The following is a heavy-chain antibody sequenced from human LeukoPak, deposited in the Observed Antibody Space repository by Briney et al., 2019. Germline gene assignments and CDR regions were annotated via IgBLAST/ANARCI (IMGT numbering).Heavy chain of an antibody. CDR2: INTDGSST. CDR1: GFTFSNSW. CDR3: ARDRIYN. D-gene: IGHD3-10*01. Sequence: GGSLRLSCTASGFTFSNSWMYWVRQAPGKGLVWVSHINTDGSSTSYADSVKGRFTISRDNAKSTLYLQMNSLRAEDTAVYYCARDRIYNWGQGTLVTVSS. J-gene: IGHJ4*02. V-gene: IGHV3-74*01.